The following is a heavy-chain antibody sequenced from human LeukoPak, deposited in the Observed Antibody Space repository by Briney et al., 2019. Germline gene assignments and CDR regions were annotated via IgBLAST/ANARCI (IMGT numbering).Heavy chain of an antibody. D-gene: IGHD1-26*01. CDR1: AYRFANYW. CDR2: IYPGDSDT. V-gene: IGHV5-51*01. CDR3: ARLAGSYPGSPFDY. J-gene: IGHJ4*02. Sequence: GESLKISXKGSAYRFANYWIGWVRQMPGKGLEWMGIIYPGDSDTRYSPSFEGQVTISADKSISTAYLQWSSLKASDSALYYCARLAGSYPGSPFDYWGQGTLVTVSS.